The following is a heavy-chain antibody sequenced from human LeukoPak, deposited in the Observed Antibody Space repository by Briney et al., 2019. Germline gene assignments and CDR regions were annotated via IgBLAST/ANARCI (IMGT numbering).Heavy chain of an antibody. CDR3: ARGPLPGASDYYMDA. D-gene: IGHD1-26*01. CDR1: GYTFTSYG. J-gene: IGHJ6*03. CDR2: ISAYNGNT. Sequence: ASVKVSCKASGYTFTSYGISWVRQAPGQGLEWMEWISAYNGNTNYAQKLQGRVTMTTDTSTSTAYMELRSLRSDDTAVYYCARGPLPGASDYYMDAWGKGTTVTVSS. V-gene: IGHV1-18*01.